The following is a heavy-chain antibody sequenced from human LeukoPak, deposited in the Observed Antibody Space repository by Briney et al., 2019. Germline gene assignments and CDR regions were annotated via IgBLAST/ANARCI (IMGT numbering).Heavy chain of an antibody. Sequence: SETLSLTCTVSGGSISSYYWSWIRQPPGKGLEWIGYIYYTGSTDYNPSLKSRVAISVDTSKNQFSLKLSSVTAADTAVYYCARGSKAAPGTFDYWGQGTLVTVSS. CDR1: GGSISSYY. J-gene: IGHJ4*02. CDR2: IYYTGST. CDR3: ARGSKAAPGTFDY. D-gene: IGHD6-13*01. V-gene: IGHV4-59*01.